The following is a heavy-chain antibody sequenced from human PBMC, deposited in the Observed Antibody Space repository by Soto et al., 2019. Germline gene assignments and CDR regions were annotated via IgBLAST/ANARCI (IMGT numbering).Heavy chain of an antibody. V-gene: IGHV4-34*01. CDR1: GGSFSGYY. J-gene: IGHJ5*02. CDR2: INHSGST. Sequence: SETLSLTCAVYGGSFSGYYWSWIRQPPGKGLEWIGEINHSGSTNYNPSLKSRVTISVDTSKNQFSLKLSSVTAADTAVYYCARGLRIAAAGLLSWGQGTLVTVSS. CDR3: ARGLRIAAAGLLS. D-gene: IGHD6-13*01.